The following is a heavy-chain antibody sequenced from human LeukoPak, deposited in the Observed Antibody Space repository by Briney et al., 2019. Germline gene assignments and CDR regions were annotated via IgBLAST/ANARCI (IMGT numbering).Heavy chain of an antibody. Sequence: GGSLRLSCAASGFTFSNYALSWVRRAPGKGLEWVSDISGSGGSTYYADSVKGRFTISRDNSKNTMYLQMNSLRAEDTAVYYCAKRIQSAMAMGYWGQGTLVTVSS. J-gene: IGHJ4*02. D-gene: IGHD5-18*01. CDR3: AKRIQSAMAMGY. CDR1: GFTFSNYA. V-gene: IGHV3-23*01. CDR2: ISGSGGST.